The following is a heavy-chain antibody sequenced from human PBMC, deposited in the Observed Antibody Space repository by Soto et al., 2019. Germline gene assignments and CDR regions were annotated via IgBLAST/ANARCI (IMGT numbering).Heavy chain of an antibody. CDR3: ARSLYSGSYTNWFDP. D-gene: IGHD1-26*01. V-gene: IGHV4-59*01. J-gene: IGHJ5*02. Sequence: PSESLSLTCTVSGGSISSYCGSWIRQPPGKGLEYIGYIYYSGSTNYNPSLKSRVTISVDTSKKQFSLKLSSVTAADTAVYYCARSLYSGSYTNWFDPWGQGTLVTVSS. CDR2: IYYSGST. CDR1: GGSISSYC.